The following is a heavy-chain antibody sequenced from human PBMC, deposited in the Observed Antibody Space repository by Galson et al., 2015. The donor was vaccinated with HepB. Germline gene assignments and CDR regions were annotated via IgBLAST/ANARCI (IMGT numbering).Heavy chain of an antibody. CDR1: GDSVSSNSAA. Sequence: CAISGDSVSSNSAAWNWIRQSPSRGLEWLGRTYYRCKWYNEHAVSVKSRISINPDTPKNQFSLQLKSVTPEDTAVYYCAASEVPGTDAFDIWGQGTMVTVSS. V-gene: IGHV6-1*01. J-gene: IGHJ3*02. CDR2: TYYRCKWYN. CDR3: AASEVPGTDAFDI. D-gene: IGHD1-1*01.